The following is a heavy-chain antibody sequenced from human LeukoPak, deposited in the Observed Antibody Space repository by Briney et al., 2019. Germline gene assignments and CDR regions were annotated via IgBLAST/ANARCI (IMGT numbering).Heavy chain of an antibody. CDR3: AKSSRSRYFDL. J-gene: IGHJ2*01. CDR2: ISWNSGSI. Sequence: GESLRLSCAASGFTFDDYAMHWVRHAPGKGLEWVSGISWNSGSIGYADSVKGRFTISRDNAKNSLYLQMNSLRAEDTALYYCAKSSRSRYFDLWGRGTLVTVSS. V-gene: IGHV3-9*01. CDR1: GFTFDDYA.